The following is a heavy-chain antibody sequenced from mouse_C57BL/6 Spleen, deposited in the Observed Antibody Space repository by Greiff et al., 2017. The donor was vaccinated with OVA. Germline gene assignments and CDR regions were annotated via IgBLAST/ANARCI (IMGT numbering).Heavy chain of an antibody. D-gene: IGHD1-1*01. Sequence: EVMLVESGGGLVKPGGSLKLSCAASGFTFSDYGMHWVRQAPDKGLEWVAYISSGSSTIYYADTVKGRFTISRDNAKNTLFLQMTSLRSEDTAMYYCARFHGSSYHFDYWGQGTTLTVSS. V-gene: IGHV5-17*01. J-gene: IGHJ2*01. CDR1: GFTFSDYG. CDR2: ISSGSSTI. CDR3: ARFHGSSYHFDY.